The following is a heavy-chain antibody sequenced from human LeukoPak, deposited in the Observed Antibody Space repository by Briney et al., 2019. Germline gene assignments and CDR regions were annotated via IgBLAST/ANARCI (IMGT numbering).Heavy chain of an antibody. J-gene: IGHJ4*02. CDR2: ISAYNGNT. CDR3: ARGGPYRPLELDY. V-gene: IGHV1-18*01. Sequence: ASVTVSCTASGGTFSSYAISWVRQAPGQGLEWMGWISAYNGNTNYAQKLQGRVTMTTDTSTSTAYMELRSLRSDDTAVYYCARGGPYRPLELDYWGQGTLVTVSS. CDR1: GGTFSSYA. D-gene: IGHD3-16*01.